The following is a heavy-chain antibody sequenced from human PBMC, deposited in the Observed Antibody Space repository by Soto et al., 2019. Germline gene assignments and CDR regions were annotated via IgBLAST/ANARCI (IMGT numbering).Heavy chain of an antibody. D-gene: IGHD3-3*01. CDR3: ARDTFGGAYDFLH. J-gene: IGHJ4*02. CDR2: ISSDGST. V-gene: IGHV3-66*01. CDR1: GFTVSRIF. Sequence: PGGSLKLSCAAPGFTVSRIFMTWVPQAPGKGLQWVAVISSDGSTYYADSVKGRFTISRDNSKNTLYLEMNSLRAEDTAVYYCARDTFGGAYDFLHGGQGTLVTVSS.